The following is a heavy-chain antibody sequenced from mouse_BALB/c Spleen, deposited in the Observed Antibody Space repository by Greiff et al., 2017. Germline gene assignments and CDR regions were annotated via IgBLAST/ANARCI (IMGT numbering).Heavy chain of an antibody. Sequence: EVQLQQSGPGLVKPGASMKISCKASGYSFTGYTMNWVKQSHGKNLEWIGLINPYNGGTSYNQKFKGKATLTVDKSSSTAYMELLSLTSEDSAVYYCARGLHYYGYDAMDYWGQGTSVTVSS. CDR2: INPYNGGT. V-gene: IGHV1-18*01. CDR1: GYSFTGYT. CDR3: ARGLHYYGYDAMDY. J-gene: IGHJ4*01. D-gene: IGHD1-2*01.